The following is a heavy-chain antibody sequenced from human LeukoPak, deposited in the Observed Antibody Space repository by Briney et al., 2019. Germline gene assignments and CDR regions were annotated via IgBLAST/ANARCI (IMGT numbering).Heavy chain of an antibody. Sequence: SETLSLTCNVSGPSISSYTVYWSWLRQPAGKSLEWIGLIYSSGNTRYNPSLQSRVTMTVDTPKNQFSLKLTSVTAADTAVYYCARSRTTVTYYFDYWGQGTLVTVSS. V-gene: IGHV4-4*07. J-gene: IGHJ4*02. CDR1: GPSISSYTVY. CDR3: ARSRTTVTYYFDY. CDR2: IYSSGNT. D-gene: IGHD4-17*01.